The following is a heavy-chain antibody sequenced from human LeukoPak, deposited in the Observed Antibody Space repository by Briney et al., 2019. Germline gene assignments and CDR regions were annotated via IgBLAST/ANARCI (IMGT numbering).Heavy chain of an antibody. CDR2: INHSGST. V-gene: IGHV4-34*01. CDR3: ARRQYYYDSSGPLY. D-gene: IGHD3-22*01. Sequence: SETLSLTCAVYGGSFSGYYWSWIRQPPGKGLEWIGEINHSGSTNYNPSLKSRDTISVDTSKNQFSLKLSSVTAADTAVYYCARRQYYYDSSGPLYWGQGTLVTVSS. CDR1: GGSFSGYY. J-gene: IGHJ4*02.